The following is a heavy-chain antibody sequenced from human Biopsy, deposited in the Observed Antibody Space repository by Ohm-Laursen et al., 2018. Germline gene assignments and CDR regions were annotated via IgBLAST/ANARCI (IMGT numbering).Heavy chain of an antibody. Sequence: GASVKVSCKASGHTLTGHYMHWVRQAPGQGPEWMGWMNPDSGGTKYAQKFQGRVTMTRDTSISTAYMELSSLRSDDTAVYYCARDSGDGSGNYGGCFDPWGQGTPVTVS. CDR1: GHTLTGHY. J-gene: IGHJ5*02. D-gene: IGHD3-10*01. V-gene: IGHV1-2*02. CDR2: MNPDSGGT. CDR3: ARDSGDGSGNYGGCFDP.